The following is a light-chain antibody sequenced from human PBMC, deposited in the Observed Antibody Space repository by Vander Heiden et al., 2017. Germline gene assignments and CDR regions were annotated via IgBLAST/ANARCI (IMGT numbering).Light chain of an antibody. CDR2: KAS. V-gene: IGKV1-5*03. CDR1: QSINTW. J-gene: IGKJ1*01. Sequence: DIQMTQSPSTLSASVGDRVTITCRASQSINTWLAWYQQKPGKAPKPLIYKASSLESGVPSRFSGSGSGTEFTLTISSLQPDDFAIYYCQQYNFYGSFGQGTKVE. CDR3: QQYNFYGS.